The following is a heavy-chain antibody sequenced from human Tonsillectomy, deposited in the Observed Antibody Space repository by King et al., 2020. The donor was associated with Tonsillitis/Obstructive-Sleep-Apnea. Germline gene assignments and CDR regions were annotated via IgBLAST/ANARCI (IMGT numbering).Heavy chain of an antibody. D-gene: IGHD3-16*01. CDR1: GGSISSGGYY. CDR2: IYYSGST. CDR3: ASTPVCWASVLFTEQTQNWFDP. J-gene: IGHJ5*02. V-gene: IGHV4-31*03. Sequence: VQLQESGPGLVKPSQTLSLTCTVSGGSISSGGYYWSWIRQHPGKGLEWIGYIYYSGSTYYNPSLKSRVTISVDTSKNQFSLKLSSVTAADTAVYYCASTPVCWASVLFTEQTQNWFDPWGQGTLVTVSS.